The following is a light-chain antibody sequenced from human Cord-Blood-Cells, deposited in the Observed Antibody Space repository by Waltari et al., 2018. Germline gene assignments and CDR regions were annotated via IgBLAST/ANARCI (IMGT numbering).Light chain of an antibody. V-gene: IGLV2-14*03. CDR3: SSYTSSSTNWV. CDR1: SSDVGGYNY. CDR2: DVS. J-gene: IGLJ3*02. Sequence: QSALTQPASVSGSPGQSITISCTGTSSDVGGYNYVSWYQQHPGKAPQLMIYDVSNRPAGFSNRFSGSKSGNTASLTISGLQAEDEADYYCSSYTSSSTNWVFGGGTKLTVL.